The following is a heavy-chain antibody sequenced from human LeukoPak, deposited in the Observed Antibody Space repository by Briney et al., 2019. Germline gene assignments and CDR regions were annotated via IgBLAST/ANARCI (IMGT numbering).Heavy chain of an antibody. CDR3: ARDEAIVVVIPFDI. V-gene: IGHV3-21*01. D-gene: IGHD3-22*01. J-gene: IGHJ3*02. Sequence: GGSLRLSGAASGFTFSGYSMNWVRQAPGKGLEWVSSISSSSSYIYYADSVKGRFTISRDNAKNSLYLQMNSLRAEDTAVYYCARDEAIVVVIPFDIWGQGTMVTVSP. CDR1: GFTFSGYS. CDR2: ISSSSSYI.